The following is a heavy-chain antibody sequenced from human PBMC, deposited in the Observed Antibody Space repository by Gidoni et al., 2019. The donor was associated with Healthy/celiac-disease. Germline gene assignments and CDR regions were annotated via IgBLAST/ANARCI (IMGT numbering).Heavy chain of an antibody. CDR3: ARENYYDSSGYPFGAFDI. D-gene: IGHD3-22*01. CDR2: IWYDGSNK. V-gene: IGHV3-33*01. J-gene: IGHJ3*02. Sequence: QVQLVESGGGVVQPGRSLRLSCAASGFTFSSYGMHWVRQAPGTGLEWVAVIWYDGSNKYDADSGKGRFTISRDNSKNTLYLQMNSLRAEDTAVYYCARENYYDSSGYPFGAFDIWGQGTMVTVSS. CDR1: GFTFSSYG.